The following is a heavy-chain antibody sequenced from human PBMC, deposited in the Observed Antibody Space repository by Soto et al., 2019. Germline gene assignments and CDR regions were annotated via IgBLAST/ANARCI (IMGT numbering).Heavy chain of an antibody. CDR3: AHRMAYYDILTGYYKDLYFDY. CDR2: IYWDDDK. Sequence: GSGPTLVNPTQTLTLTCTFWGFSLSTSGVGVGWIRQPPGKALEWLALIYWDDDKRYSPSLKSRLTITKDTSKNQVVLTMTNMDPVDTATYYCAHRMAYYDILTGYYKDLYFDYWGQGTLLTVSS. V-gene: IGHV2-5*02. J-gene: IGHJ4*02. CDR1: GFSLSTSGVG. D-gene: IGHD3-9*01.